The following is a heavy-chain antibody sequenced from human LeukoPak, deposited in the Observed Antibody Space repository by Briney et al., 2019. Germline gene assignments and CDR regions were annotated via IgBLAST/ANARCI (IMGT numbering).Heavy chain of an antibody. D-gene: IGHD3-3*01. CDR1: GYTFTSYG. CDR3: ARDPTIFGVVIIPRWFDP. J-gene: IGHJ5*02. CDR2: ISAYNGNT. Sequence: GASVKVSCKASGYTFTSYGISWVRQAPGQGLEWMGWISAYNGNTNYAQKLQGRVTMTTDTSTSTAYMELRSLRPDDTAVYYCARDPTIFGVVIIPRWFDPWGQGTLVTVSS. V-gene: IGHV1-18*01.